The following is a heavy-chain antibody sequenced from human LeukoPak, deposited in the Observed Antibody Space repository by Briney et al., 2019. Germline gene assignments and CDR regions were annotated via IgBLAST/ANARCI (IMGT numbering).Heavy chain of an antibody. CDR2: IYSGGTT. Sequence: GGSLRLSCAASGFTVSSNYMSWVSQAPAKGLEWGSVIYSGGTTYYADSVKGRFTISRDNSKNKLYLQMNNLRAEDTTVYYCARSYNWNYVWDWFDPWGQGTLVTVSS. D-gene: IGHD1-7*01. CDR1: GFTVSSNY. CDR3: ARSYNWNYVWDWFDP. V-gene: IGHV3-53*01. J-gene: IGHJ5*02.